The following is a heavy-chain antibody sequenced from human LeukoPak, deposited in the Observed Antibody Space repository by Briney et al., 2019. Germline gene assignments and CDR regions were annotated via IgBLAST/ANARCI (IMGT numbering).Heavy chain of an antibody. V-gene: IGHV4-30-4*01. CDR1: GGSISSGDYY. D-gene: IGHD2-21*02. Sequence: SETLSLTCTVSGGSISSGDYYWSWIRQPPGKGLEWIGYIYYSGSTYYNPSLKSRVTISVDTSKNQFSLKLSSVTAADTAVYYCAREVVVTAIGFDDAFDIWSQGTMVTVSS. CDR3: AREVVVTAIGFDDAFDI. J-gene: IGHJ3*02. CDR2: IYYSGST.